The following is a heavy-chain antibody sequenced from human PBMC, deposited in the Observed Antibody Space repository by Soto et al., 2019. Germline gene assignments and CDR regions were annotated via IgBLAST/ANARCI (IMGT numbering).Heavy chain of an antibody. CDR1: GYSFTTYD. J-gene: IGHJ5*02. CDR2: ISPYNGNT. CDR3: ATSYDSGFDP. Sequence: ASVKVSCKASGYSFTTYDISWLRQAPGQGLEWMGRISPYNGNTNYAQNFQDRVTMTADTSPSTAYMDLRGLRADDTAIYYCATSYDSGFDPWGQGTLVTVSS. V-gene: IGHV1-18*04. D-gene: IGHD3-3*01.